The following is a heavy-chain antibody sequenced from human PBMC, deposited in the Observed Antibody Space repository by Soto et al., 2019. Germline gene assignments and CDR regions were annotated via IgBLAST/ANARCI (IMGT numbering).Heavy chain of an antibody. J-gene: IGHJ4*02. CDR1: GGSISSDY. D-gene: IGHD1-26*01. CDR2: IYYSGSI. Sequence: QVQLQESGPGLVKPSETLSLTCTVSGGSISSDYWSWIRQPPGKGLEWIGFIYYSGSINYNPSFESRVAISVATSKTQFSLPLTSVTAADTAGYYCTRHWDWESVCYWGQGTLVTVSS. CDR3: TRHWDWESVCY. V-gene: IGHV4-59*08.